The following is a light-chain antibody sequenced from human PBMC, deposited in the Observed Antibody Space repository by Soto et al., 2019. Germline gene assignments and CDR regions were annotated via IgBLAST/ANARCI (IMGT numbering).Light chain of an antibody. CDR1: SSDVGGYNF. J-gene: IGLJ1*01. CDR2: EVS. Sequence: QSVLTQPASVSGSLGQSITISCPGTSSDVGGYNFVSWYQQHPGKAPKLMLYEVSNRPSGVSNRFSGSKSGSTASLTISGLQAEDDADYYCSSYTSSSTLYIFGTGTKVTVL. V-gene: IGLV2-14*01. CDR3: SSYTSSSTLYI.